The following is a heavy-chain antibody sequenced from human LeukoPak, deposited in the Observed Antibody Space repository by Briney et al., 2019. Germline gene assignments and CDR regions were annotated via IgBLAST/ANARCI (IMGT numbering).Heavy chain of an antibody. CDR1: GFTFSSYA. V-gene: IGHV3-23*01. Sequence: PGGSLRLSCVASGFTFSSYAMSWVRQAPGKGLEWVSAISGSGGSTYYADSVKGRFTISRDNSKNTLYLQMESLRVEDTAVYYCAKGKIFGVVVIRGFDYWGQGTLVTVSS. J-gene: IGHJ4*02. CDR2: ISGSGGST. D-gene: IGHD3-3*01. CDR3: AKGKIFGVVVIRGFDY.